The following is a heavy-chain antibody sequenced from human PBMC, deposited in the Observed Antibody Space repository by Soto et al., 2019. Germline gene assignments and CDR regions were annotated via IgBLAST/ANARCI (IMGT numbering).Heavy chain of an antibody. CDR1: GGSIRSYY. CDR3: ARHGDCSSISCSYFHYMDV. CDR2: IYSSGST. V-gene: IGHV4-59*08. Sequence: SETLSLTCTVSGGSIRSYYWSWIRQPPGKGLEWIGYIYSSGSTNHNPSLKSRVIISVDTSKNQFSLKLSSVTAADTAMYYCARHGDCSSISCSYFHYMDVWGKGTTVTVSS. J-gene: IGHJ6*03. D-gene: IGHD2-2*01.